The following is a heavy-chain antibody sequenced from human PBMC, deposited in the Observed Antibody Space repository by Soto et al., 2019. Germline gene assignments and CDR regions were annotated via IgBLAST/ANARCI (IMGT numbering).Heavy chain of an antibody. CDR3: GRAGGCSGGSGYPDYYYYGMDV. Sequence: QVQLVQSGAEVKKPGSSVTVSCKASGGTFSSYTISWVRQAPGQGLEWMGRIIPILGIANYAKKFQGRVTITAEKSTSTAYMELSSLRSEDTAVYYWGRAGGCSGGSGYPDYYYYGMDVWGQGTTVTVSS. J-gene: IGHJ6*02. CDR2: IIPILGIA. D-gene: IGHD2-15*01. CDR1: GGTFSSYT. V-gene: IGHV1-69*02.